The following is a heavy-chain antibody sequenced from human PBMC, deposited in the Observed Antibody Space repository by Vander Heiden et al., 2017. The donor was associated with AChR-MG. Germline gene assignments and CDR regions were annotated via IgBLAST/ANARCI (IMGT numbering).Heavy chain of an antibody. Sequence: QVQLAESGGGVVQPGRALRPSCAVSGFTFRSYAKHWVRQAPGKGLEWVAVISYDGSNKYYADSVKGRITISRDNSKNTLYLQMNSLGAEDTGVYYCARDAPGSYYYWGQGTLVTVSS. V-gene: IGHV3-30-3*01. D-gene: IGHD3-10*01. CDR1: GFTFRSYA. CDR2: ISYDGSNK. CDR3: ARDAPGSYYY. J-gene: IGHJ4*02.